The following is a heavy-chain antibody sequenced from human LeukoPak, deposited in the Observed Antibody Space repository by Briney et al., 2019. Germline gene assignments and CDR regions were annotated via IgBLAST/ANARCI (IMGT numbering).Heavy chain of an antibody. CDR3: ARGDGYSYGYQFDY. CDR1: GGSISSYY. Sequence: PSETLSLTCTVSGGSISSYYWSWVRQPAGKGLEWVGRIYTSGSTNYNPSLKSRVTMSVDTSKNQFSLKLSSVTAADTAVYYCARGDGYSYGYQFDYWGQGTLVTVSS. CDR2: IYTSGST. J-gene: IGHJ4*02. D-gene: IGHD5-18*01. V-gene: IGHV4-4*07.